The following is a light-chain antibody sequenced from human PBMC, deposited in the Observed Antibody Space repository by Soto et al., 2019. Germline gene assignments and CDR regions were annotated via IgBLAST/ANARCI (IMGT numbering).Light chain of an antibody. Sequence: EIVLTQSPGTLSLSPGERATLSCRASQSVGSSYLAWYQQKPGQAPRLLIYGASKRATGIPDRFSGSGSGTDFTLTISSLEAEDFAVYYCQQYGTPRSVTFGQGTRLEIK. V-gene: IGKV3-20*01. J-gene: IGKJ5*01. CDR3: QQYGTPRSVT. CDR1: QSVGSSY. CDR2: GAS.